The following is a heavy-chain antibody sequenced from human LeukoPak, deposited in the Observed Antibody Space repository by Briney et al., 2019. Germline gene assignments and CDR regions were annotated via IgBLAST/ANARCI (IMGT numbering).Heavy chain of an antibody. CDR1: GGSFSGYY. CDR2: INHSGST. J-gene: IGHJ4*02. D-gene: IGHD7-27*01. CDR3: AREAGGRTGDSYYFDY. Sequence: SETLSLTCAVYGGSFSGYYWSWIRQPPGKGLEWIGEINHSGSTNYNPSLKSRVTISVDTSKNQFSLKLSSVTAADTAVYYCAREAGGRTGDSYYFDYWGQGTLVTVSS. V-gene: IGHV4-34*01.